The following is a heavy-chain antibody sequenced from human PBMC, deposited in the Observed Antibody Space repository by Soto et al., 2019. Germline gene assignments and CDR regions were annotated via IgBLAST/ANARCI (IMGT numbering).Heavy chain of an antibody. CDR2: ISAHNGNT. Sequence: QVHLVQSGAEVKKPGASVKVSCKGSGYTFTSYGITWVRQAHGQGLEWMGWISAHNGNTDYAQKLQGRVTVTRDTFTSTAYMELRSLRSDDTAVYYCARGRYGDYWGQGALVTVSS. CDR3: ARGRYGDY. D-gene: IGHD1-1*01. V-gene: IGHV1-18*01. CDR1: GYTFTSYG. J-gene: IGHJ4*02.